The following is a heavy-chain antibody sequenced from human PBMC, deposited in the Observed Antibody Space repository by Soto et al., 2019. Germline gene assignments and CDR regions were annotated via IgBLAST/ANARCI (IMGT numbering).Heavy chain of an antibody. V-gene: IGHV4-30-4*01. CDR1: GDSISSVFYY. CDR2: IYYTENA. J-gene: IGHJ1*01. Sequence: QVQLQESGPRLVKPSQTLSLTCTVSGDSISSVFYYWSWIRQPPGKGLVWIGYIYYTENAYYNPSLKSRVSMSVDTSKNEFSLRLTSVTSADTAVYYCAQTDYGSGAYLIWGQGTLVPVSS. CDR3: AQTDYGSGAYLI. D-gene: IGHD3-10*01.